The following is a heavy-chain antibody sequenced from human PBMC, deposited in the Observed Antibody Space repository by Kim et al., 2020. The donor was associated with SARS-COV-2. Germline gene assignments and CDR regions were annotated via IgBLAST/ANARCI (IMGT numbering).Heavy chain of an antibody. V-gene: IGHV3-7*01. J-gene: IGHJ4*02. CDR1: GFTFSSYW. CDR2: IKQDGSEK. Sequence: GGSLRRSCAASGFTFSSYWMSWVRQAPGKGLEWVANIKQDGSEKYYVDSVKGRFTISRDNAKNSLYLQMNSLRAEDTAVYYCARDWASIAVAGKGEDYWGQGTLVTVSS. CDR3: ARDWASIAVAGKGEDY. D-gene: IGHD6-19*01.